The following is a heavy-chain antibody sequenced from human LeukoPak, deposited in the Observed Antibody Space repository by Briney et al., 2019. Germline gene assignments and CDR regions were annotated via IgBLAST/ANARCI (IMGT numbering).Heavy chain of an antibody. J-gene: IGHJ6*03. Sequence: GASVKVSCKASGYTFISYGITWVRQAPGQGLEWMGWISPYTTKTNYVQKLQGGVTMTTDTSTSTAYMELRSLRSDDTAVYYCAREGGVGPTAPPDYYSYQMDVWGKGTTVTVSS. CDR1: GYTFISYG. V-gene: IGHV1-18*01. CDR2: ISPYTTKT. D-gene: IGHD1-26*01. CDR3: AREGGVGPTAPPDYYSYQMDV.